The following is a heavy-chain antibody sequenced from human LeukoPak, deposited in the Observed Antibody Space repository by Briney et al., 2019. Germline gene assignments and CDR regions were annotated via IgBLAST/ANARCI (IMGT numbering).Heavy chain of an antibody. CDR2: ISGSGGST. J-gene: IGHJ4*02. CDR1: GFRFSSYA. CDR3: AARSNNWYVLDY. V-gene: IGHV3-23*01. Sequence: GGSLRLSCAASGFRFSSYAMSWVRQAPGRGVEWVSGISGSGGSTYYADSVKGRFTISRDNSKNMLYVQMNSLRAEDTAVYYCAARSNNWYVLDYWGQGTLVTASS. D-gene: IGHD6-13*01.